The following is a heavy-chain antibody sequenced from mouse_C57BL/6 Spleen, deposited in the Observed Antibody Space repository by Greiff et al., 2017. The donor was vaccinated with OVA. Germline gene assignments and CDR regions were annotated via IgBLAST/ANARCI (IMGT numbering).Heavy chain of an antibody. V-gene: IGHV5-15*01. Sequence: EVQVVESGGGLVQPGGSLKLSCAASGFTFSDYGMAWVRQAPRKGPEWVAFISNLAYSIYYADTVTGRFTISRENAKNTLYLEMSSLRSEDTAMYYCARGNYGSSPDWYFDVWGTGTTVTVSS. J-gene: IGHJ1*03. CDR2: ISNLAYSI. CDR1: GFTFSDYG. CDR3: ARGNYGSSPDWYFDV. D-gene: IGHD1-1*01.